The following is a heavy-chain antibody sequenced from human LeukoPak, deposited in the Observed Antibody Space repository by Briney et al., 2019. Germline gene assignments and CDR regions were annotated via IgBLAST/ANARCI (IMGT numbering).Heavy chain of an antibody. CDR1: GFTFSSYW. D-gene: IGHD2-15*01. CDR2: IKQDGSGK. J-gene: IGHJ4*02. V-gene: IGHV3-7*03. Sequence: GGSLRLSCVGSGFTFSSYWMSWVRQAPGKGLEWVANIKQDGSGKYYVDSVKGRFTISRDNAKNSLFLQMNSLRAEDTAVYYCAGYCNGGDCSSVDYWGQGTLVTVSS. CDR3: AGYCNGGDCSSVDY.